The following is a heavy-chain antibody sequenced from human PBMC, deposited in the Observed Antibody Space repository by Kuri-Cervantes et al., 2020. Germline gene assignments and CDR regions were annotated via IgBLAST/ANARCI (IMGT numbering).Heavy chain of an antibody. V-gene: IGHV1-18*04. Sequence: ASVKVSCKASGYTFTSYYMHWVRQAPGQGLEWMGWISAYNGNTNYAQKLQGRVTMTTDTSTSTAYMELRSLRSDDTAVYYCARERGYDYIWGSYRRCIFDYWGQGTLVTVSS. J-gene: IGHJ4*02. CDR3: ARERGYDYIWGSYRRCIFDY. CDR2: ISAYNGNT. D-gene: IGHD3-16*02. CDR1: GYTFTSYY.